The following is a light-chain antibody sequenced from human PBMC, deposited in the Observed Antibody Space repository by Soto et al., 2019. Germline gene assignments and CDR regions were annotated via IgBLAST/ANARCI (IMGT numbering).Light chain of an antibody. CDR2: DAS. CDR3: QQRSNWPPT. V-gene: IGKV3-11*01. CDR1: QSVSSN. J-gene: IGKJ5*01. Sequence: EIVMSQSPATLSVSPGERATLSCRASQSVSSNLAWYQQKPGQAPRLLIYDASNRATGIPARFSGSGSGTDFTLTISSLEPEDFAVYYCQQRSNWPPTFGQGT.